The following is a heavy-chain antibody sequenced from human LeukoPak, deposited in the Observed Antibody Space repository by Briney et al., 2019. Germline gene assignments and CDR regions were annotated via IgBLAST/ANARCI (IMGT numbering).Heavy chain of an antibody. CDR3: AVTVTTFLHFDY. Sequence: GGSLRLSCAASGFTFSSYEMNWVRQAPGKGLEWVSYISGSGSTIYYADSVKGRFTISRDNAKNSLYLQMNSLRAEDTAVYYCAVTVTTFLHFDYWGQGTLVTVSS. CDR2: ISGSGSTI. J-gene: IGHJ4*02. V-gene: IGHV3-48*03. D-gene: IGHD4-17*01. CDR1: GFTFSSYE.